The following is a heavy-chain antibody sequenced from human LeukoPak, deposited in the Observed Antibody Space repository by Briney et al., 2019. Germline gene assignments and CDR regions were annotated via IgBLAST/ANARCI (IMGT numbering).Heavy chain of an antibody. D-gene: IGHD2-15*01. V-gene: IGHV1-46*01. CDR1: GYTFTSYY. CDR3: ARVPSACSGGSCSKYNWFDP. J-gene: IGHJ5*02. Sequence: ASVKVSCKASGYTFTSYYMHWVRQAPGQGLEWMGIINPSGGSTSYAQKFQGRVTMTRDTSTSTVYMELSSLRSEDTAVYYCARVPSACSGGSCSKYNWFDPWGQGTPVTVSS. CDR2: INPSGGST.